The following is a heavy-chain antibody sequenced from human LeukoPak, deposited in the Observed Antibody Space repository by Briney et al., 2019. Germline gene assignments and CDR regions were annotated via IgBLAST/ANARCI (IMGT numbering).Heavy chain of an antibody. J-gene: IGHJ5*02. Sequence: SETLSLTCTVSGGSISSSSYYWGWIRQPPGKGLEWIGSIYYSGSTYYNPSLKSRVTISVDTSKNQFSLKLSSVTAADTAVYYCARSPPFIAAAGTWPPNWFDPWGQGTLVTVSS. CDR1: GGSISSSSYY. D-gene: IGHD6-13*01. CDR3: ARSPPFIAAAGTWPPNWFDP. V-gene: IGHV4-39*07. CDR2: IYYSGST.